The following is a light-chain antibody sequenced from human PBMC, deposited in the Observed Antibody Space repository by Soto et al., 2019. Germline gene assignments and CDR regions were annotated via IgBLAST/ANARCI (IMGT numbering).Light chain of an antibody. J-gene: IGKJ2*01. CDR2: DAS. V-gene: IGKV1-5*01. CDR1: QSISSW. Sequence: DIQMTQSPSTLSASVGDRVTITCRASQSISSWLAWYQQKPGKAPKLLIYDASSLESGVPSRFSRSGAGTEFTLTIGSLQPDDFATYYCQQYNSYPYTFGQGTKLEIK. CDR3: QQYNSYPYT.